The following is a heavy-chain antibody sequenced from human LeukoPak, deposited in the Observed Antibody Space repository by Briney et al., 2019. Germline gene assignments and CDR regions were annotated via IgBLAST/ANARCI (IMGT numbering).Heavy chain of an antibody. CDR2: IRYDGSNK. V-gene: IGHV3-30*02. CDR1: GFTFSSCG. CDR3: AKDEASRIAVAGFFDY. Sequence: PGGTLRLSCAASGFTFSSCGMHWVRQAPGKGLEWVALIRYDGSNKYYADSVKGRFTISRDTSKNTLYLQMHSLRAEDTAVYYCAKDEASRIAVAGFFDYWGQGTLVTVSS. J-gene: IGHJ4*02. D-gene: IGHD6-19*01.